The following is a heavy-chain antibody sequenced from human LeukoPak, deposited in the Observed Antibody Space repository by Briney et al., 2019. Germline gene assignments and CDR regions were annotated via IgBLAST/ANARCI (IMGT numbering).Heavy chain of an antibody. CDR3: ARSGSSVPNNWLDP. D-gene: IGHD6-6*01. V-gene: IGHV1-69*01. CDR2: IVPIFGTP. Sequence: SVKVSCKASGGSFRTHAISWVRQAPGQGLELVGGIVPIFGTPSYARKFQGRVTLTVDDSTGTAYMGLTNLRSEDTAVYYCARSGSSVPNNWLDPWGQGTLVTVSS. J-gene: IGHJ5*02. CDR1: GGSFRTHA.